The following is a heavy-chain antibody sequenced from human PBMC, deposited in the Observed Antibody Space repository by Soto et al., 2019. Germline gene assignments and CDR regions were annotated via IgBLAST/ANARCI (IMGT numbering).Heavy chain of an antibody. V-gene: IGHV5-51*01. J-gene: IGHJ4*01. CDR2: IYPYDSYT. Sequence: GESLKISCKTTGSSFPSDRIGWVRQIPGKVMAWMGNIYPYDSYTGYSPSFQGQVTISADTSITTAYLQWSGLRASDTAMYFCARHLVGSTRGNFDYWGQGTLVTVSS. CDR1: GSSFPSDR. D-gene: IGHD1-26*01. CDR3: ARHLVGSTRGNFDY.